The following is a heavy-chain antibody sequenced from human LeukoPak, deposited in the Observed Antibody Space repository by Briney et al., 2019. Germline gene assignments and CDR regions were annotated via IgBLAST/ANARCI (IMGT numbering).Heavy chain of an antibody. CDR3: AREGAIVGNAFDL. D-gene: IGHD3-16*02. J-gene: IGHJ3*01. CDR1: AFTFSSYA. CDR2: ISYDGSNK. V-gene: IGHV3-30*04. Sequence: PGGSLRLSCAASAFTFSSYAMHWVRQAPGKGLEWVALISYDGSNKYYADSVKGRFTISRDNSKNTLYLQMNSLRAEDTALYYCAREGAIVGNAFDLWGLGTMVIVSS.